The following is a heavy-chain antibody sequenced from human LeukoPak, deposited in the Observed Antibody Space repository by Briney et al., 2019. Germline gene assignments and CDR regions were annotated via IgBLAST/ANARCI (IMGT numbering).Heavy chain of an antibody. CDR1: GFTFSNYW. CDR2: INPDGSST. Sequence: GGSLRLSCAASGFTFSNYWMHWVRQAPGKGLVWVSRINPDGSSTYHADSVKGRFTISRDNAKNTLYLQMDSLTADDTAVYFCARDLGWTDDFWGQGTLVTVSS. J-gene: IGHJ4*02. V-gene: IGHV3-74*01. CDR3: ARDLGWTDDF. D-gene: IGHD1-1*01.